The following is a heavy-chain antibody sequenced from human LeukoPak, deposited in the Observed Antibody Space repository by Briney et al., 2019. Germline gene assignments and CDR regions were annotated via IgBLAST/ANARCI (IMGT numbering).Heavy chain of an antibody. D-gene: IGHD2-15*01. CDR3: ARDDRYCSGGSCCSLSL. V-gene: IGHV4-31*03. CDR1: GGSINSGGYY. CDR2: IYYSGST. Sequence: SETLSLTCTVSGGSINSGGYYWSWIRQHPGKGLEWIGYIYYSGSTYYNPSLKSRVTISVDTSKNQFSLKLSSVTAADTAVYYCARDDRYCSGGSCCSLSLWGQGTLVTVSS. J-gene: IGHJ4*02.